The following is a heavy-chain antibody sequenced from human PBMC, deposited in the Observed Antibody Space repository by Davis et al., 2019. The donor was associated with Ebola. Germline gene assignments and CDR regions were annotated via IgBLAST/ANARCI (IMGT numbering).Heavy chain of an antibody. D-gene: IGHD6-6*01. V-gene: IGHV1-69*13. CDR3: ARDLSGQLGRGAPQH. CDR2: IIPIFGTP. J-gene: IGHJ1*01. CDR1: GGTFSSYA. Sequence: SVKVSCKASGGTFSSYAISWVRQAPGQGLEWMGGIIPIFGTPNYAQKFQGRVTITADESTSTAYMKLSSLRSEDTAVYYCARDLSGQLGRGAPQHWGKGTLVTVSS.